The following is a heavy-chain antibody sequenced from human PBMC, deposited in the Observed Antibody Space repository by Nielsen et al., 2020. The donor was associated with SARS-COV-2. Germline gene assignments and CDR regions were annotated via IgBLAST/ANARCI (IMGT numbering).Heavy chain of an antibody. Sequence: SETLSLTCTVSGGSIYSGGYYWGWIRQPAGKGLEWIGRIFATGSTNYNPSLKSRVTISVDTSKNQFSLKLSSVTAADTAVYYCATYTLTYYYDSSGSPQVDYFASWGQETLFPVSS. J-gene: IGHJ4*02. CDR3: ATYTLTYYYDSSGSPQVDYFAS. CDR2: IFATGST. CDR1: GGSIYSGGYY. D-gene: IGHD3-22*01. V-gene: IGHV4-61*02.